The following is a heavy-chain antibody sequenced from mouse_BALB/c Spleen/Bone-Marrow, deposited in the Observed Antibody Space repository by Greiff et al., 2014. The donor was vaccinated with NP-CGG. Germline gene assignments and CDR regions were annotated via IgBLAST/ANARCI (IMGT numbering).Heavy chain of an antibody. CDR1: GFTFSDFY. Sequence: DVMLVESGGGLVKPGGSLKLSCAASGFTFSDFYMYWVRQTPEKRLEWVATISDGGSYIYYPDSVKGRFTISRDDAKNNLYLQMSMLKSEDTAMYYCTRDRGVQGYAMDYWGQGTSVTVSA. V-gene: IGHV5-4*02. J-gene: IGHJ4*01. CDR3: TRDRGVQGYAMDY. D-gene: IGHD2-14*01. CDR2: ISDGGSYI.